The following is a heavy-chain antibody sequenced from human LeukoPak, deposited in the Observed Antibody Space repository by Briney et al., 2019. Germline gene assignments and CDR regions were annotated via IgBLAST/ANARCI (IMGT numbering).Heavy chain of an antibody. CDR2: IYYSGST. CDR3: ARVRGYCSSTSCYYWFDP. D-gene: IGHD2-2*01. V-gene: IGHV4-59*01. J-gene: IGHJ5*02. Sequence: SETLSLTCTVSGGSISTYYWSWIRQPPGKGLEWIGYIYYSGSTNYNPSLKSRVTISVDTSKNQFSLKLSSVTAADTAVYYCARVRGYCSSTSCYYWFDPWGQGTLVTVSS. CDR1: GGSISTYY.